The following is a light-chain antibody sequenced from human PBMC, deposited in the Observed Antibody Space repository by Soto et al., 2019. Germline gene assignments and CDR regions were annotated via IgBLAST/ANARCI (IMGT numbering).Light chain of an antibody. CDR2: DTS. J-gene: IGKJ1*01. V-gene: IGKV3-15*01. Sequence: EIVVTQSPATLSVSPGERVTLSCRASQSVSSSLAWYQQRPGQAPRLLIYDTSTRAPGIAAGFSGSGSGTEFTLTISSLQSEDVAVYYCQQYVHWPPGTFGQGTTVEIK. CDR1: QSVSSS. CDR3: QQYVHWPPGT.